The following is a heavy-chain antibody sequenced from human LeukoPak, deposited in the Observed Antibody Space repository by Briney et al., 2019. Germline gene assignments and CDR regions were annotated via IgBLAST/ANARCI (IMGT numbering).Heavy chain of an antibody. Sequence: SETLSLTCAVYGGSFSGYYWSWIRQPPEKGLEWIGEINHSGSTNYNPSLKSRVTISVDTSKNQFSLKLSSVTAADTAVYYCASSVIVGATRGEEYYFDYWGQGTLVTVSS. CDR3: ASSVIVGATRGEEYYFDY. CDR1: GGSFSGYY. D-gene: IGHD1-26*01. V-gene: IGHV4-34*01. CDR2: INHSGST. J-gene: IGHJ4*02.